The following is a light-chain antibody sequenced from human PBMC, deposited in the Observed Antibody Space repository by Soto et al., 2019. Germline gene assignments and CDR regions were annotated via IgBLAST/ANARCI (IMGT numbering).Light chain of an antibody. CDR3: KQYGFRGT. CDR2: GAY. V-gene: IGKV3-20*01. Sequence: EIEMTPSPVTXSLSPGKRAPVACRASKSVSKNYLAWYQQKTGKXPXXVIYGAYKPATGIADRFTGSGYGTDLTLTSRRLENEACAVYYCKQYGFRGTVGEGTKVDI. J-gene: IGKJ4*02. CDR1: KSVSKNY.